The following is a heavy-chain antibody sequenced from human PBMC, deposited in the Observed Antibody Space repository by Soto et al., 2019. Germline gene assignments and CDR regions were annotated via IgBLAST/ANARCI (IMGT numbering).Heavy chain of an antibody. CDR2: IYYSGST. J-gene: IGHJ3*02. V-gene: IGHV4-59*12. CDR3: VLVWGGAVYS. D-gene: IGHD2-21*01. Sequence: PSETLSLTCTVSGGSISSYYWSWIRQPPGKGLEWIGYIYYSGSTNYNPSLKSRVTISVDTSKNQFSLKLSSVTAADTAVYYCVLVWGGAVYSWGQGSMVTV. CDR1: GGSISSYY.